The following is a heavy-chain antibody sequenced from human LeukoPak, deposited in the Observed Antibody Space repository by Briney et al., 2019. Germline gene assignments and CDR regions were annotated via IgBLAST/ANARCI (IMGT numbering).Heavy chain of an antibody. Sequence: GGSLRLSCAASGFTFSSYEMNWVRQAPGKGLEWVSYISSSSSTIYYADSVKGRFTISRDNAKNSLYLQMNSLRAEDTAVYYCATLISGWSLYWGQGTLVTVSS. CDR1: GFTFSSYE. V-gene: IGHV3-48*03. CDR3: ATLISGWSLY. D-gene: IGHD6-19*01. J-gene: IGHJ4*02. CDR2: ISSSSSTI.